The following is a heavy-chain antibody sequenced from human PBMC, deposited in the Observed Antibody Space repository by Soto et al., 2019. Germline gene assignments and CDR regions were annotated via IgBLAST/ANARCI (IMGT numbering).Heavy chain of an antibody. CDR3: AHRSRGYAYYFDQ. V-gene: IGHV2-5*02. CDR2: IFWDDDK. D-gene: IGHD5-12*01. Sequence: QITLKESGPALVRPTQTLTLTCSFSGFSLTTRGVAVGWIRQPPVKALEWLALIFWDDDKWYSPSLRSRLTITEDTSKNQVVPTMTNMDPVDTATYYCAHRSRGYAYYFDQWGQGTLVTVSS. CDR1: GFSLTTRGVA. J-gene: IGHJ4*02.